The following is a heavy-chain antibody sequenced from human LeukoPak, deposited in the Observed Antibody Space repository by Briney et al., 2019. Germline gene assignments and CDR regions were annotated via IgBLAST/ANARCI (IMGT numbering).Heavy chain of an antibody. CDR1: GYTFTDYY. Sequence: ASVKVSCKASGYTFTDYYMYWVRQAPGQGLEWMGWINPNSGVTNYAQEFQGRVTMTRDTSISTAYMELSRLRDDDTAMYYCARDRNQFYSGTCYYWGQGTLVTVSS. CDR2: INPNSGVT. V-gene: IGHV1-2*02. CDR3: ARDRNQFYSGTCYY. J-gene: IGHJ4*02. D-gene: IGHD1-26*01.